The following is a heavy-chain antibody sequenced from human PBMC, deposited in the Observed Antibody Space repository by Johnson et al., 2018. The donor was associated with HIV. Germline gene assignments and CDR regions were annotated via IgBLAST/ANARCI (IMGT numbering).Heavy chain of an antibody. V-gene: IGHV3-30-3*01. Sequence: QVQLVESGGGVVQPGRSLRLSCAASGFTFSNYAMHWVRQAPGKGLEWVTLISHDGINKYYADSVKGRFTISQDNSKSTLYVQMNRLTVDDTAVYYCARARAYSGYDDAFDIWGQGTMVTVSS. J-gene: IGHJ3*02. CDR1: GFTFSNYA. D-gene: IGHD5-12*01. CDR2: ISHDGINK. CDR3: ARARAYSGYDDAFDI.